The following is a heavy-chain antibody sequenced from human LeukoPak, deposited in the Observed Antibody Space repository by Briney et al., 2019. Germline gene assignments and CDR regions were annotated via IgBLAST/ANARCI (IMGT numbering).Heavy chain of an antibody. CDR3: AREVVAATPYYFDY. D-gene: IGHD2-15*01. Sequence: ASVKVSCKASGYTFTDHYMHWVRQAPGQGLEWMGWIIPILGIANYAQKFQGRVTITADKSTSTAYMELSSLRSEDTAVYYCAREVVAATPYYFDYWGQGTLVTVSS. CDR2: IIPILGIA. J-gene: IGHJ4*02. CDR1: GYTFTDHY. V-gene: IGHV1-69*10.